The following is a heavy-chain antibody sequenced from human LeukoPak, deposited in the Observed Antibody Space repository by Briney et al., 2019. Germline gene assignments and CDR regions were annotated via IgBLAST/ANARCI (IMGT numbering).Heavy chain of an antibody. Sequence: GGSLRLSCAASGFTFSSYSMNWVRQAPGKGLKWVSSISSSSSYIYYADSVKGRFTISRDNAKNSLYLQMNSLRAEDTAVYYCVRGNPLRYFDWLLFHDWGQGTLVTVSS. D-gene: IGHD3-9*01. CDR2: ISSSSSYI. CDR1: GFTFSSYS. V-gene: IGHV3-21*01. J-gene: IGHJ4*02. CDR3: VRGNPLRYFDWLLFHD.